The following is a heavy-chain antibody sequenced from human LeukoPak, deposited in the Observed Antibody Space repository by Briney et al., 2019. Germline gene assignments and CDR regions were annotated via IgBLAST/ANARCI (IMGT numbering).Heavy chain of an antibody. V-gene: IGHV4-59*01. J-gene: IGHJ6*03. Sequence: PSETLSLTCTVSDDSITMYYWSWIRQPPGKGLEWIGYIYYSGSTNYNPSLKSRVTISVDTSKNQFSLKLSSVTAADTAVYYCARIVDSSGYYSNYYYYMDVWGKGTTVTMSS. CDR1: DDSITMYY. CDR2: IYYSGST. D-gene: IGHD3-22*01. CDR3: ARIVDSSGYYSNYYYYMDV.